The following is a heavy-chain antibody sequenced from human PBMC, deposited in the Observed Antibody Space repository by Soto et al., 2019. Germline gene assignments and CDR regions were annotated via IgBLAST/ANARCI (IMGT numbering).Heavy chain of an antibody. V-gene: IGHV4-30-4*01. J-gene: IGHJ4*02. CDR2: IYYSGST. CDR1: GGSISSGDYY. D-gene: IGHD3-22*01. CDR3: ARGHYYDSSGFDY. Sequence: SETLSLTCTVPGGSISSGDYYWSWIRQPPGKGLEWIGYIYYSGSTYYNPSLKSRVTISVDTSKNQFSLKLSSVTAADTAVYYCARGHYYDSSGFDYWGQGTLVTVSS.